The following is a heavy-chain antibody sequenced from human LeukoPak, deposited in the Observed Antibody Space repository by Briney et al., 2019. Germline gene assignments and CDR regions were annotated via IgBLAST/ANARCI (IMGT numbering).Heavy chain of an antibody. CDR2: IKSKTDGGTT. J-gene: IGHJ4*02. CDR1: GFTFSNAW. V-gene: IGHV3-15*01. Sequence: GGSLRLSCAASGFTFSNAWMSWVRQAPGKGLEWVGRIKSKTDGGTTDYAAPVKGRFTISRDDSKNTLYLQMNSLKTEDTAVYYCTTGTTYDSSGYYYDEFFDYWGQGTLVTVSS. D-gene: IGHD3-22*01. CDR3: TTGTTYDSSGYYYDEFFDY.